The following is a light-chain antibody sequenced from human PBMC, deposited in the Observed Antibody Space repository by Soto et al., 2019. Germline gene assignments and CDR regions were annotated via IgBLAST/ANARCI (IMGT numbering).Light chain of an antibody. CDR1: QSFSSNY. J-gene: IGKJ4*01. CDR2: GAS. CDR3: QQYGRSPLT. V-gene: IGKV3-20*01. Sequence: EIVLTQSPGTLSLSPGERATLSCRASQSFSSNYLAGYQQKPGQAPRLLIYGASSRATGIPDRFSGSGSGTDFTLTISRLEPEDFAVYYCQQYGRSPLTFGGGTKVEIK.